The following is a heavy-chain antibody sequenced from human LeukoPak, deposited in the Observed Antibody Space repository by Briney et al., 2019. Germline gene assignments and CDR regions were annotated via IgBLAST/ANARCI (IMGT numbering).Heavy chain of an antibody. J-gene: IGHJ4*02. V-gene: IGHV3-23*01. CDR3: AKISRSDSSGYYF. CDR1: GFTFSDYA. D-gene: IGHD3-22*01. Sequence: PGGSLRLSCAASGFTFSDYAMTWVRQAPGKGLEWVSSIGGTTGKTYYADSVKGRFTISRDNSKNTLYLQMNSLRAEDTALYYCAKISRSDSSGYYFWGQGTLVTVSS. CDR2: IGGTTGKT.